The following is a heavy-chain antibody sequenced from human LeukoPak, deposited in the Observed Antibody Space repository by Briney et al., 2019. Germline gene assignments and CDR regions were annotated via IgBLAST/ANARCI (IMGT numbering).Heavy chain of an antibody. D-gene: IGHD5-18*01. V-gene: IGHV3-64*02. J-gene: IGHJ4*02. CDR1: GAAFSILA. Sequence: GGSLRLSCAVSGAAFSILAMHWVRQCPGKGLEFVSAIGGDGATTHYADSVRGRFTISRDNSKNTVHLQMGSLRPEDMAVYYCATGYNYYYVYWGQGTLVSVSS. CDR2: IGGDGATT. CDR3: ATGYNYYYVY.